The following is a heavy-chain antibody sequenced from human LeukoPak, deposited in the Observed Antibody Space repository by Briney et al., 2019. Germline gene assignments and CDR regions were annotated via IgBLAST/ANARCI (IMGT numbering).Heavy chain of an antibody. Sequence: GAALKVSCRASGDTFTGYHMHWVRQAPGQGLEWMGRINPNSGDTNYAQKFQGRVTMTRDTSISTAYMELSRLRFDDTAVYYCARDYCSSTSCLFDYWGQGTLVTVSS. CDR2: INPNSGDT. V-gene: IGHV1-2*06. CDR3: ARDYCSSTSCLFDY. D-gene: IGHD2-2*01. J-gene: IGHJ4*02. CDR1: GDTFTGYH.